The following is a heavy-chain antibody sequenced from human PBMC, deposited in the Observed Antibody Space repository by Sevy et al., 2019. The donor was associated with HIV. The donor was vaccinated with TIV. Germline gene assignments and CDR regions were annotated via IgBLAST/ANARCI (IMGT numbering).Heavy chain of an antibody. CDR2: ISSSSNYI. CDR3: ARVVAYCSGGSCFPGYYYGMDV. J-gene: IGHJ6*02. D-gene: IGHD2-15*01. Sequence: GGSLRLSCATSGFTFNVYSMYWVRQAPGKGLEWVSSISSSSNYISYADSMKGRFTISRDNAKNSLYLQMNSLRAEDTAVYYCARVVAYCSGGSCFPGYYYGMDVWGQGTTVTVSS. V-gene: IGHV3-21*01. CDR1: GFTFNVYS.